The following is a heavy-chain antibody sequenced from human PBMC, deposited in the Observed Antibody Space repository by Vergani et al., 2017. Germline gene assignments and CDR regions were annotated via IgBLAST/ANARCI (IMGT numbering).Heavy chain of an antibody. J-gene: IGHJ4*02. CDR1: GYTFTGYY. CDR2: INPNSGGT. CDR3: ARVNIQLWFREKNFDY. Sequence: QVQLVQSGAEVKKPGASVKVSCKASGYTFTGYYMHWVRQAPGQGLEWMGWINPNSGGTNYAQKFQGRVTMTRDTSISTAYMELRSLRSDDTAVYYCARVNIQLWFREKNFDYWGQGTLVTVSS. D-gene: IGHD5-18*01. V-gene: IGHV1-2*02.